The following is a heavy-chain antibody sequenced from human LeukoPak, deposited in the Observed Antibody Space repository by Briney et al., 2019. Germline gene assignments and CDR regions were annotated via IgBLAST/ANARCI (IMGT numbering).Heavy chain of an antibody. D-gene: IGHD2-2*01. CDR1: GGSISRGGYY. Sequence: SETLSLTCTVSGGSISRGGYYWSWIRQHPGKGLEWIGYIYYSGSTYYNPSLKSRVTISVDTSKNQFSLKLSSVTAADTAVYYCARKYCSSTSCYAGSIYFDYWGQGTLVTVSS. V-gene: IGHV4-31*03. J-gene: IGHJ4*02. CDR3: ARKYCSSTSCYAGSIYFDY. CDR2: IYYSGST.